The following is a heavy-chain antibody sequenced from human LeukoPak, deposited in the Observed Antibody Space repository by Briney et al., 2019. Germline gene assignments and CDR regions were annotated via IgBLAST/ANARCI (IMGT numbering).Heavy chain of an antibody. CDR3: ARGVEYYYDSSGYPFPFDY. CDR1: GYTFTSYG. Sequence: GASVKVSCKASGYTFTSYGISWVRQAPGQGLEWMGWISAYNGNTNYAQKLQGRVTVTTDTSTSTAYMELRSLRSDDTAVYYCARGVEYYYDSSGYPFPFDYWGQGTLVTVSS. CDR2: ISAYNGNT. J-gene: IGHJ4*02. V-gene: IGHV1-18*01. D-gene: IGHD3-22*01.